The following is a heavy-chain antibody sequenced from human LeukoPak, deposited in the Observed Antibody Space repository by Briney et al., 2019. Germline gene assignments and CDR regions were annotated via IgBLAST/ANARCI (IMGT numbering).Heavy chain of an antibody. J-gene: IGHJ4*02. CDR2: MRSLTSDK. D-gene: IGHD5-12*01. V-gene: IGHV3-30*02. CDR1: GFTFSSYA. CDR3: AKDYRLWYGYSGYDAFDY. Sequence: PGGSLRLSCEASGFTFSSYAMHWVRQAPGKGLEWVTFMRSLTSDKYYADSVKGRFTISRDNSKNTLYLQMNSLRAEDTAVYYCAKDYRLWYGYSGYDAFDYWGQGTLVTVSS.